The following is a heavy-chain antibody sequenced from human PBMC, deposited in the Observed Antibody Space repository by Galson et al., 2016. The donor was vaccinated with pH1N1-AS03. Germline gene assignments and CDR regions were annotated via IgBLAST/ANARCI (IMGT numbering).Heavy chain of an antibody. CDR3: ARGSGSPHWFDP. V-gene: IGHV3-11*01. CDR1: GFTFSDYY. D-gene: IGHD3-3*01. J-gene: IGHJ5*02. CDR2: ISYTGTKM. Sequence: LRLSCAASGFTFSDYYMSWVRQAPGKGLEWVAYISYTGTKMYYAESVKGRFTISRDSAKNSLYLQMNSLRAEDTAVYYCARGSGSPHWFDPWGQGTLVTVSS.